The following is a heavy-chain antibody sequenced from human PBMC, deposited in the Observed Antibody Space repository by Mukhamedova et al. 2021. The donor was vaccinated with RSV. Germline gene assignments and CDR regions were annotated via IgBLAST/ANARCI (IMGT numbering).Heavy chain of an antibody. D-gene: IGHD6-19*01. J-gene: IGHJ2*01. V-gene: IGHV3-9*01. Sequence: KSGDMGSADSVRGRFTISRDNAKNSLYLQMNSLRPEDTALYYCVKDSAAGNWYFDLWGRGTLVSVSS. CDR3: VKDSAAGNWYFDL. CDR2: KSGDM.